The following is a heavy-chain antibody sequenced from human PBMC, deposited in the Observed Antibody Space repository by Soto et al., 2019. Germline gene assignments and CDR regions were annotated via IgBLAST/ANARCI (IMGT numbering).Heavy chain of an antibody. D-gene: IGHD6-13*01. V-gene: IGHV1-18*01. CDR3: ARDAAAGLNDF. J-gene: IGHJ4*02. CDR2: ISVYNGNT. CDR1: GYTFTSYG. Sequence: QVQLVKSGAEVKKPGASVKVSCKASGYTFTSYGISWVRQAPGQGLEWMGWISVYNGNTTYVQKFQGRVTMPTDTSTSTAYMELRSLRSDHTAVYYCARDAAAGLNDFWGQGTLVTVSS.